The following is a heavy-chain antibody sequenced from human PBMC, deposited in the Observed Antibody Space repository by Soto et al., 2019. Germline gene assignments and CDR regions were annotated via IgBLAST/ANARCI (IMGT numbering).Heavy chain of an antibody. CDR2: IIPVFGTA. D-gene: IGHD5-18*01. J-gene: IGHJ6*02. CDR1: GDTLSNYA. Sequence: QVQLVQSGAEVKKPGSSVMVSCKASGDTLSNYAVSWVRQAPGQGPEWMGGIIPVFGTASYAQKFQGRVTITTDESTNTASLELSRLRPEDTAVYYCARAIHKLRSLAATFSYGMDVWGQGTTVIVSS. V-gene: IGHV1-69*05. CDR3: ARAIHKLRSLAATFSYGMDV.